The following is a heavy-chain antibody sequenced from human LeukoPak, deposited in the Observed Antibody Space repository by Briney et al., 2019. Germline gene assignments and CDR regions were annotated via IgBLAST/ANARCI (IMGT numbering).Heavy chain of an antibody. CDR2: INPNSGGT. CDR1: AYTFTDYY. Sequence: ASVKVSCKASAYTFTDYYIHWVRQAPGQGLEWMGWINPNSGGTNYAQKFQGRVTMTRDTSISTAYMELSRLRSDDTAVYYCARAYSRSWPYFDFWGKGTPVTVSS. CDR3: ARAYSRSWPYFDF. V-gene: IGHV1-2*02. J-gene: IGHJ4*02. D-gene: IGHD6-13*01.